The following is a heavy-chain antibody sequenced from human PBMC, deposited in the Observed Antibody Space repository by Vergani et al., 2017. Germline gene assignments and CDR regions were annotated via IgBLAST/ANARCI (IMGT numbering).Heavy chain of an antibody. Sequence: QVQLVQSGAEVKKPGASVKVSCKASGYTFTSYGISWVRQAPGQGLEWMGRIIPIFGTANYAQKFQGRVTITADKSTSTAYMEPSSLRSEDTAVYYCAGHIRESITMVPGAWFDPWGQGTLVTVSS. CDR3: AGHIRESITMVPGAWFDP. CDR1: GYTFTSYG. D-gene: IGHD3-10*01. J-gene: IGHJ5*02. V-gene: IGHV1-69*06. CDR2: IIPIFGTA.